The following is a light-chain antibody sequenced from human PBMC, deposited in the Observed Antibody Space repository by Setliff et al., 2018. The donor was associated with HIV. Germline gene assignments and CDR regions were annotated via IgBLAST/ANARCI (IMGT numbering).Light chain of an antibody. CDR3: SSYTSSNTI. CDR1: SSDVGYYNF. V-gene: IGLV2-14*03. CDR2: DVS. Sequence: QSALTQPASVSGSLGQSITISCTRTSSDVGYYNFVSWYQQRPGKAPKLMIFDVSNRPSGVSNRFSGSKSGNTASLTISGLQAEDEADYYCSSYTSSNTIFETGTKVTVL. J-gene: IGLJ1*01.